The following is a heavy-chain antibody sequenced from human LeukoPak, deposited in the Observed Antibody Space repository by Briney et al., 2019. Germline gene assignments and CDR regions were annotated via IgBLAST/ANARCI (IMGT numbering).Heavy chain of an antibody. D-gene: IGHD2-2*01. V-gene: IGHV3-21*01. Sequence: TGGSLRLSCAASGFTFSSYSMNWVRQAPGKGLEWVSSISSSSSYIYYADSVKGRFTISRDNAKNSLYLQMNSLRAEDTAVYYCARGGSTSLRWFDPWGQGTLVTVSS. CDR2: ISSSSSYI. CDR3: ARGGSTSLRWFDP. J-gene: IGHJ5*02. CDR1: GFTFSSYS.